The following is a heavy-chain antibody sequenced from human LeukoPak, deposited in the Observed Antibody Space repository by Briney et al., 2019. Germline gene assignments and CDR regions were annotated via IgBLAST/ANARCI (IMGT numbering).Heavy chain of an antibody. D-gene: IGHD6-13*01. V-gene: IGHV3-11*01. J-gene: IGHJ4*02. CDR3: ARGASIGSSWLPFDY. Sequence: PGGSLRLSCAASGFTFSDYYMSWIRQAPGKGLEWVSYISSSGSTIYYADSVKGRFTISRDNAKNSLYLQMNSLRAEDTAVYYCARGASIGSSWLPFDYWGQGTLVTVSS. CDR1: GFTFSDYY. CDR2: ISSSGSTI.